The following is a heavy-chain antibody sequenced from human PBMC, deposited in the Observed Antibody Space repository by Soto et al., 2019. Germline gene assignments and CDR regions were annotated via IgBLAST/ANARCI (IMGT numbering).Heavy chain of an antibody. CDR1: GYTFTSYG. D-gene: IGHD1-1*01. CDR2: ISAYNGNT. Sequence: QVQLVQSGAEVKKPGASVKVSCKASGYTFTSYGISWVRQASGQGLEWMGWISAYNGNTKYAQKLQGRVTMTTDTSTRTAYMELRSLRSADTAVYYDARDEAYKWNDGGWFDPWGQGTLVTVSS. V-gene: IGHV1-18*01. CDR3: ARDEAYKWNDGGWFDP. J-gene: IGHJ5*02.